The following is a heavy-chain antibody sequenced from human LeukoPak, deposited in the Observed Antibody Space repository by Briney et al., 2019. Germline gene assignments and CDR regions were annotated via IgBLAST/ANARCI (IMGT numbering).Heavy chain of an antibody. CDR2: ISGSGGST. V-gene: IGHV3-23*01. J-gene: IGHJ4*02. Sequence: GGSLRLSCAASGFTFSCYAMSWVRQAPGKGLEWVSAISGSGGSTYYADSVKGRFTISRDNSKNTLYLQMNSLRAEDTAVYYCAKDSVVVAATILNYWGQGTLVTVSS. CDR1: GFTFSCYA. CDR3: AKDSVVVAATILNY. D-gene: IGHD2-15*01.